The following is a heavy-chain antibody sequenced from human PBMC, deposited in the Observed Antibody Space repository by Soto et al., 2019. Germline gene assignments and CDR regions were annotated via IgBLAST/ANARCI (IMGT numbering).Heavy chain of an antibody. V-gene: IGHV3-23*01. CDR1: GFTFSSYA. J-gene: IGHJ4*02. CDR2: ISGSGGNT. D-gene: IGHD5-18*01. CDR3: AKGRRGGDSYGLSMFDY. Sequence: EVQLLESGGGLVQPGGSLRLSCAASGFTFSSYAMSWVRQAPGKGLEWVSAISGSGGNTYYADSVKGRFTISRDNSKNTLYVQMNSLRAEDTAVYYCAKGRRGGDSYGLSMFDYWGQGTLVTVSS.